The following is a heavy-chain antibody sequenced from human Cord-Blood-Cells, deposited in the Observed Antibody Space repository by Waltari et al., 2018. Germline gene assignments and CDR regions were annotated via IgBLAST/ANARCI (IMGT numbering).Heavy chain of an antibody. Sequence: QVQLVQSGAEGKKPGSSVKVSCKASGCTFSSYAISWVRPAPGQGLKWMGGIIPIFGTANYAQKFQGRVTITADESTSTAYMELSSLRSEDTAVYYCARDDGRGWPSSSFDYWGQGTLVTVSS. V-gene: IGHV1-69*01. D-gene: IGHD6-13*01. CDR2: IIPIFGTA. J-gene: IGHJ4*02. CDR1: GCTFSSYA. CDR3: ARDDGRGWPSSSFDY.